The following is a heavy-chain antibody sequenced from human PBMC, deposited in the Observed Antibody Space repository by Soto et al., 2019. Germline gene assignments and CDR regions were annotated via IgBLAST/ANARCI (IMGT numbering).Heavy chain of an antibody. Sequence: EVQLVESGGGLIQPGGSLRLSCAASGFTVSSNYMSWVRQAPGKGLEWVSVIYSGGSTYYADSVKGRFTISSDNYKNTLYLQMNSLRAEDTAVYYCARPAGRRYYIDYWGQGTLVTVSS. CDR2: IYSGGST. CDR1: GFTVSSNY. CDR3: ARPAGRRYYIDY. J-gene: IGHJ4*02. V-gene: IGHV3-53*01. D-gene: IGHD6-6*01.